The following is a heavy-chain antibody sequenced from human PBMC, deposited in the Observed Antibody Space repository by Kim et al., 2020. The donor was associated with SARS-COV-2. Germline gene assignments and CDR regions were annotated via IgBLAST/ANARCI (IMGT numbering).Heavy chain of an antibody. Sequence: SETLSLTCAVSGYSISRSNWWGWIRQPPGKELELIGYSYYSGSTYYNPSLKSRLTMSVDTSKNQFSLTLSYVTAVDTAVYYCVKMISSGGSYYFDYWGQGTLVTVSS. J-gene: IGHJ4*02. D-gene: IGHD3-16*01. CDR2: SYYSGST. CDR3: VKMISSGGSYYFDY. CDR1: GYSISRSNW. V-gene: IGHV4-28*01.